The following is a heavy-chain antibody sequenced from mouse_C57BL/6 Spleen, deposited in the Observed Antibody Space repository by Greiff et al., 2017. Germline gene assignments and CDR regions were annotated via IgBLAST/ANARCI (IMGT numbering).Heavy chain of an antibody. J-gene: IGHJ2*01. D-gene: IGHD4-1*01. CDR1: GFTFSSYA. V-gene: IGHV5-4*01. CDR2: ISDGGSYT. CDR3: AREGELGRGYFDY. Sequence: EVQGVESGGGLVKPGGSLKLSCAASGFTFSSYAMSWVRQTPEKRLEWVATISDGGSYTYYPDNVKGRFTISRDNAKNNLYLQMSHLKSEDTAMYYCAREGELGRGYFDYWGQGTTLTVSS.